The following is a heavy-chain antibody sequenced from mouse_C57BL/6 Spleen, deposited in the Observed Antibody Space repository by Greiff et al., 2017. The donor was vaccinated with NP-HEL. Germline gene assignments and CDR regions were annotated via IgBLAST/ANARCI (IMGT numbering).Heavy chain of an antibody. V-gene: IGHV5-17*01. D-gene: IGHD1-1*01. J-gene: IGHJ1*03. Sequence: EVQLVESGGGLVKPGGSLKLSCAASGFTFSDYGMHWVRQAPEKGLEWVAYISSGSSTIYYVDTVKGRFTISRDNAKNTLFLQMTSLRSEDTAMYYCAGITTVDWYFDVWGTGTTVTVSS. CDR1: GFTFSDYG. CDR3: AGITTVDWYFDV. CDR2: ISSGSSTI.